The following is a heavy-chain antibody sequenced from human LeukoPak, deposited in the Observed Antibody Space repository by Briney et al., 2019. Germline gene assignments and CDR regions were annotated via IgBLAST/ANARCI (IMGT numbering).Heavy chain of an antibody. CDR1: GGSISSGDYY. CDR2: IYYSGST. Sequence: SETLSLTCTVSGGSISSGDYYWSWIRQPPGKGLEWIGYIYYSGSTYYNPSLKSRVTISVDTSKNQFSLKLSSVTAADTAVYYCARGHDYGDDQPAHAFDIWGQGTMVTVSS. V-gene: IGHV4-30-4*08. D-gene: IGHD4-17*01. J-gene: IGHJ3*02. CDR3: ARGHDYGDDQPAHAFDI.